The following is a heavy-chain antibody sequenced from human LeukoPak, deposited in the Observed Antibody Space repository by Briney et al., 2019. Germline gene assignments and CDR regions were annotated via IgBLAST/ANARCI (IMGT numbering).Heavy chain of an antibody. CDR1: GGSISSSSDY. D-gene: IGHD6-6*01. V-gene: IGHV4-39*01. J-gene: IGHJ5*02. CDR2: IYYSGST. Sequence: SETLSLTCTVSGGSISSSSDYWGWIRQPPGKGLEWIANIYYSGSTFYNPSLKSRVTISVDTSKNQFSLKLSSVTAADTAVYYCGRRTGGSSSRWFDPWGQGTLVTVSP. CDR3: GRRTGGSSSRWFDP.